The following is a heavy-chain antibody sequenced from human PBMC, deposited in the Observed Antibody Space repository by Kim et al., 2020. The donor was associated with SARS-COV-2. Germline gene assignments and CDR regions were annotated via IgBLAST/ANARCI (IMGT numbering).Heavy chain of an antibody. CDR3: ARAPVGSSGFYYPDY. J-gene: IGHJ4*02. CDR1: GGSISSYY. V-gene: IGHV4-59*13. Sequence: SETLSLTCDVSGGSISSYYWTWIRQPPGKGLEFIGYISYTGNANYSPSLKSRVTISVDTSKNHFSLRLSSVTAADTAVYYCARAPVGSSGFYYPDYWGQGTLVTVSS. D-gene: IGHD3-22*01. CDR2: ISYTGNA.